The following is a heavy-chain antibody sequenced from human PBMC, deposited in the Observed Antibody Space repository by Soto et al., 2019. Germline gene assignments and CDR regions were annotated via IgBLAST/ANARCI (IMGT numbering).Heavy chain of an antibody. V-gene: IGHV1-46*01. Sequence: ASVKVSCKASGYTFTSYYMHWVRQAPGQGLEWMGIINPSDGNTSYAQKLQGRVTMTTDTSTSTAYMELRSLRSDDTAVYYCARDAPLEYSSSSRWFDPWGQGTLVTVSS. CDR3: ARDAPLEYSSSSRWFDP. J-gene: IGHJ5*02. CDR1: GYTFTSYY. D-gene: IGHD6-6*01. CDR2: INPSDGNT.